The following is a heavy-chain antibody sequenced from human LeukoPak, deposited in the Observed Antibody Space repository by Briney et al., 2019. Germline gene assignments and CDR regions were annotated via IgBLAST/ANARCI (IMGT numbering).Heavy chain of an antibody. V-gene: IGHV4-59*12. CDR1: GGSISSYY. CDR3: ARGVSGWFDP. Sequence: PSETLSLTCSVSGGSISSYYWSWIRQPPGKGVEWIGYINYSGSTNYNPSLKSRVTISVDTSKNQFSLKLSSVTAADTAVYYCARGVSGWFDPWGQGTLVTVSS. D-gene: IGHD3-10*01. J-gene: IGHJ5*02. CDR2: INYSGST.